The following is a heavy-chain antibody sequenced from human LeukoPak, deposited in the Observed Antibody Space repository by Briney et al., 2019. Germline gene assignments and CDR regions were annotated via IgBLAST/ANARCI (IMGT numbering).Heavy chain of an antibody. Sequence: ASVKVSCKASGYIFSDYYMHWVGQAPGQGLEWLGWINPKSGAADYAQQFRGRVTMTRGTSINTDYMEMKRVTSDDTAVYYCARGAEAETSPLDFWGQGTLVIVS. D-gene: IGHD6-13*01. J-gene: IGHJ4*02. V-gene: IGHV1-2*02. CDR1: GYIFSDYY. CDR3: ARGAEAETSPLDF. CDR2: INPKSGAA.